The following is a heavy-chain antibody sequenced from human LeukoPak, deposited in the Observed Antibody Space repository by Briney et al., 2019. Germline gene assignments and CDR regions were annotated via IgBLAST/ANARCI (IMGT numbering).Heavy chain of an antibody. J-gene: IGHJ5*02. CDR1: RFTFTIYG. CDR3: AKGRSVATRGNWFDP. Sequence: GGSLRLSCAASRFTFTIYGMSWVRQAPGKGLEWVSVISGSGHSTYYADSVKGRFTISRDNSKNTLYLQMNSLRAEDTAVYYCAKGRSVATRGNWFDPWGQGTLVTVSS. CDR2: ISGSGHST. V-gene: IGHV3-23*01. D-gene: IGHD5-12*01.